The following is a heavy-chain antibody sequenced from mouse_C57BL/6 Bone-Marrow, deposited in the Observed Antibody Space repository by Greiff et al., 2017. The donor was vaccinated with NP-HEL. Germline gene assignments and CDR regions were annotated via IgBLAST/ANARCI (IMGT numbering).Heavy chain of an antibody. CDR2: IYPGSGST. D-gene: IGHD1-1*01. CDR3: ARWHYYGSSPFAY. Sequence: QVQLQQPGAELVKPGASVKMSCKASGYTFTSYWITWVKQRPGQGLEWIGDIYPGSGSTNYNEKFKSKATLTVDTSSSTAYMQLSSLTSEDSAVYYCARWHYYGSSPFAYWGQGTLVTVSA. V-gene: IGHV1-55*01. J-gene: IGHJ3*01. CDR1: GYTFTSYW.